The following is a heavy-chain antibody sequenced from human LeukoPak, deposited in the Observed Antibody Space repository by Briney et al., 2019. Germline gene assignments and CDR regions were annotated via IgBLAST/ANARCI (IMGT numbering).Heavy chain of an antibody. J-gene: IGHJ6*03. Sequence: ASVKVSCKASGYTFTSYGISWVRQAPGQGLEWMGWISAYNGNTNYAQKLQGRVTMTTDTSTSTAYMELRSLRSDDTAVYYCARVKSSGWYTPWYYYMDVWGKGTTVTVSS. CDR2: ISAYNGNT. D-gene: IGHD6-19*01. CDR1: GYTFTSYG. V-gene: IGHV1-18*01. CDR3: ARVKSSGWYTPWYYYMDV.